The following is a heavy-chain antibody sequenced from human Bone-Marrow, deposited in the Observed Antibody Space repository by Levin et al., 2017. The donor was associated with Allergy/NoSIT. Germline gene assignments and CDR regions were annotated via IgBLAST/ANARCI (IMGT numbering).Heavy chain of an antibody. CDR2: IYWDDDK. Sequence: SFPPLFPPPPPLPLPFPFSGISLSISGVGVGWIRQPPGKALEWLALIYWDDDKRYSPSLQSRLTITKDTSNNQVVLTMTNMDSVDTATYYCARAKETYGSGSYYDYFDYWGQGTLVTVSS. CDR1: GISLSISGVG. V-gene: IGHV2-5*02. J-gene: IGHJ4*02. CDR3: ARAKETYGSGSYYDYFDY. D-gene: IGHD3-10*01.